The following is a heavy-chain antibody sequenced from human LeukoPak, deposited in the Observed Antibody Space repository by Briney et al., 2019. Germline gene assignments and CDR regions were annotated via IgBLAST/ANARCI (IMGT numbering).Heavy chain of an antibody. J-gene: IGHJ4*02. D-gene: IGHD6-13*01. V-gene: IGHV5-51*01. CDR2: IYPGDSDT. CDR1: GYRFTRYW. Sequence: GESLQISCKGSGYRFTRYWIGWARQMPGKGLEWMGIIYPGDSDTRYSPSFRGQVTISADKSISTAYLQWSSLKASDTAMYYCARPTYSSIWWDFDYWGQGTLVTVSS. CDR3: ARPTYSSIWWDFDY.